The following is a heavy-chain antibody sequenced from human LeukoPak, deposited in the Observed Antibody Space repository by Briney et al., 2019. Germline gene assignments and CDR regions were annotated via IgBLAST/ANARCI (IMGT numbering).Heavy chain of an antibody. V-gene: IGHV1-2*06. CDR1: GYTFTGDY. J-gene: IGHJ4*02. CDR3: ARTRVFGVSYPFDY. CDR2: INPNSGGT. Sequence: ASVKVSCKASGYTFTGDYMHWVRQAPGQGLEWMGRINPNSGGTNYAQKFQGRVTMTRDTSISTAYMELSRLRSDDTAVYYCARTRVFGVSYPFDYWGQGTLVTVSS. D-gene: IGHD3-3*01.